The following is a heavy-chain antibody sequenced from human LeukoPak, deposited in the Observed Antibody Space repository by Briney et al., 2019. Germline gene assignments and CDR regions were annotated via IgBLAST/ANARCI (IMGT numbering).Heavy chain of an antibody. V-gene: IGHV3-23*01. CDR1: GFTFSSYA. J-gene: IGHJ4*02. CDR3: AAPPRAGTTLFLY. Sequence: PGGSLRLSCAASGFTFSSYAMTWVRQAPGKGLEWVSGINAGGGDTYSADSVKGRFTISRDNSKNTPYLQMNSLRAEDTALYYCAAPPRAGTTLFLYWGQGTLVTVSS. D-gene: IGHD1-1*01. CDR2: INAGGGDT.